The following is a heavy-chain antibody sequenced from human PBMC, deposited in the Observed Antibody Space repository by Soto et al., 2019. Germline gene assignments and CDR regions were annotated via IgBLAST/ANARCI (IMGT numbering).Heavy chain of an antibody. J-gene: IGHJ4*02. CDR2: IIPIFGTA. Sequence: SVKVSCKASGGTFSSYAISWVRQAPGQGLEWMGGIIPIFGTANYAQKFQGRVTITADESTSTAYMELSSLRSEDTAVYYCARFTPGITGRYFDYWGQGTLVTVSS. V-gene: IGHV1-69*13. D-gene: IGHD1-20*01. CDR3: ARFTPGITGRYFDY. CDR1: GGTFSSYA.